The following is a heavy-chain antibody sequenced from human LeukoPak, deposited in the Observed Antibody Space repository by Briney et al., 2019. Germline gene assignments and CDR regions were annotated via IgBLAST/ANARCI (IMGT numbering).Heavy chain of an antibody. CDR3: APIGYSYGATDY. Sequence: ASVKVSCKASGYTFTSYDINWVRQATGQGLEWMGWMNPNSGNTGYAQKFQGRVTMTRNTSISTAYMELSSLRSEDTAVYYCAPIGYSYGATDYWGQGTLVTVSS. V-gene: IGHV1-8*01. CDR1: GYTFTSYD. D-gene: IGHD5-18*01. J-gene: IGHJ4*02. CDR2: MNPNSGNT.